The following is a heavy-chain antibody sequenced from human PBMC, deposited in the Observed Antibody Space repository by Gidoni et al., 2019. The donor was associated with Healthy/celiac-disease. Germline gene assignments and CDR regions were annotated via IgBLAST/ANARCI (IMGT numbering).Heavy chain of an antibody. D-gene: IGHD1-7*01. Sequence: EVQLVESGGGLVKHGGSLRLSCAASGFTFSSDSMNLVRQAPGKWLELFSAISSISSYIYYADAVKGRFTISRDNAKNSLYLQMNSLRAEDTAVYYCAREGVYNWNSRDAFDIWGQGTMVTVSS. CDR2: ISSISSYI. CDR1: GFTFSSDS. CDR3: AREGVYNWNSRDAFDI. J-gene: IGHJ3*02. V-gene: IGHV3-21*01.